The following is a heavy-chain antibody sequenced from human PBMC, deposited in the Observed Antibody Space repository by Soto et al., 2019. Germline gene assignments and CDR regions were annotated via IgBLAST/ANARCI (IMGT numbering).Heavy chain of an antibody. V-gene: IGHV1-3*01. CDR3: AVHELYYYILAGSVTPFDY. J-gene: IGHJ4*02. CDR1: GYTFTSYA. CDR2: INAGNGNT. D-gene: IGHD3-9*01. Sequence: QVQLVQSGAEVKKPGASVKVSCKASGYTFTSYAMHWVRQAPGQRLEWMGWINAGNGNTRYSQKFQGSVTITRDTSASTAYMELSSLRSEDTAVYYCAVHELYYYILAGSVTPFDYWCQGTLVTVSS.